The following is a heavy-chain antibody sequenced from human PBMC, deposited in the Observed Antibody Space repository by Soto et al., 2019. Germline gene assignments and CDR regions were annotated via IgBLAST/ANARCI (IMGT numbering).Heavy chain of an antibody. V-gene: IGHV4-39*02. CDR1: DDSINSDKYY. J-gene: IGHJ4*02. D-gene: IGHD3-9*01. CDR3: ARLEGLATISYYFDF. CDR2: IYYRGNA. Sequence: QLQLQESGPGLVKPSETLSLTCSVSDDSINSDKYYWGWIRQPPGKGLEWIGSIYYRGNAYYNPSLQTRVTISLDKSKSHFSLKHTFVTAADSAVYFCARLEGLATISYYFDFWGPGALVTVSS.